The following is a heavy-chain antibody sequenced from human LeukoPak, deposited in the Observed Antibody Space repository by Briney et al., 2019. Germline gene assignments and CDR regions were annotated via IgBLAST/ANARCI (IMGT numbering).Heavy chain of an antibody. CDR3: AREVYGDYRTGYFQF. Sequence: ASVKVSCKASGYTFTSYYMHWVRQAPGQGLEWMGIINPSGGSTSYAQKFQGRVTMTRDMPTSTVYMELSSLRSEDTAVYYCAREVYGDYRTGYFQFWGQGTLVTVSS. D-gene: IGHD4-17*01. J-gene: IGHJ1*01. V-gene: IGHV1-46*01. CDR1: GYTFTSYY. CDR2: INPSGGST.